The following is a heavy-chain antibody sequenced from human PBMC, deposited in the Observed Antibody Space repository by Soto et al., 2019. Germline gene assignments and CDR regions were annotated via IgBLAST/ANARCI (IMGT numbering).Heavy chain of an antibody. CDR2: IYHSGST. CDR3: ARETPFFEY. CDR1: GYSISSGYY. J-gene: IGHJ4*02. V-gene: IGHV4-38-2*02. Sequence: SETLSLTCAFSGYSISSGYYWGWIRQPPGKGLEWIGSIYHSGSTYYNPSLKSRVTISVDTSKNQFSLKLSSVTAADTAVYYRARETPFFEYWGQGTPVIVSS.